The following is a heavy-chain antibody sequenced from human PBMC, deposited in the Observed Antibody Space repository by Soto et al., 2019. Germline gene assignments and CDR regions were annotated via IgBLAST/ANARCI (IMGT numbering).Heavy chain of an antibody. D-gene: IGHD1-26*01. CDR3: IQVYGSGSWGWYFHS. Sequence: QITLRESGPSLVKPTETLTLTCTFSGFSLTTTGVGVGWIRQPPGKALEWLAVVFWDGGERYSPSLKSRVTITKDTSKDQVVLKMTNMDPADTATYYCIQVYGSGSWGWYFHSWGQGTLVTVSS. V-gene: IGHV2-5*02. CDR2: VFWDGGE. CDR1: GFSLTTTGVG. J-gene: IGHJ4*02.